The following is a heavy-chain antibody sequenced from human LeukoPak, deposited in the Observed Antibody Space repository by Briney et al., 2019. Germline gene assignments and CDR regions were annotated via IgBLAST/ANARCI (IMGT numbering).Heavy chain of an antibody. CDR3: ARLAAVPG. D-gene: IGHD6-19*01. Sequence: ASVKVACKASGYTFTGYYLHWVRQAPGQGLEWMGWIHPNSGGTNYAQKFQGRVTMTRDTSISTAYMELSSLRSDDTAVYYCARLAAVPGWGQGTLVTVSS. CDR2: IHPNSGGT. CDR1: GYTFTGYY. V-gene: IGHV1-2*02. J-gene: IGHJ1*01.